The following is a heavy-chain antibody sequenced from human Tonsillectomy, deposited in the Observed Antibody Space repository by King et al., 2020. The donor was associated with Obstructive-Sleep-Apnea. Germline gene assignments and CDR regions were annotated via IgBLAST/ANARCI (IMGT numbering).Heavy chain of an antibody. V-gene: IGHV3-30-3*01. Sequence: VQLVESGGGVVQPGRSLRLSCAASGFTFSSYAMHWVRQAPGKGLEWVAVISYDGSNKYYADSVKGRFTISRDNSKNTLYLQMNSLRAEGTAVYYCARGYGSGSYYFHGLAAWDYWGQGTLVTVSS. CDR1: GFTFSSYA. CDR2: ISYDGSNK. D-gene: IGHD3-10*01. J-gene: IGHJ4*02. CDR3: ARGYGSGSYYFHGLAAWDY.